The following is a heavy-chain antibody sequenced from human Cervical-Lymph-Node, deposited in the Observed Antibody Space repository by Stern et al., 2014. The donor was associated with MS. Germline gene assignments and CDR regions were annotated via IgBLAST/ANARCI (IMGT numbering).Heavy chain of an antibody. CDR1: GFSLTTNGVG. CDR3: AHVIARAAMVDYFDY. J-gene: IGHJ4*02. V-gene: IGHV2-5*02. Sequence: QVTLKESGPTLVKPTQTLTLTCTFSGFSLTTNGVGVGWIRQPPGKALEWLGLIYWDDDKRYSPSLRSRLTITKDTSKNQVVLTMTNMDPVDTATYYCAHVIARAAMVDYFDYWGQGTLVTVSS. D-gene: IGHD5-18*01. CDR2: IYWDDDK.